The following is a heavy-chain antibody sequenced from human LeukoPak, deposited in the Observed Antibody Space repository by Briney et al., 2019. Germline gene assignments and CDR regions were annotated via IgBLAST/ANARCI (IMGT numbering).Heavy chain of an antibody. Sequence: SSETLSLTCTVSGGSISSSSYYWGWIRQPPGKGLEWIGSIYYSGSTYYNPSLKSRVTISVDTSKNQFSLKLSSVTAADTAVYYCARVRSGHSSSWYPITWGQGTLVTVSS. CDR2: IYYSGST. V-gene: IGHV4-39*07. CDR1: GGSISSSSYY. CDR3: ARVRSGHSSSWYPIT. J-gene: IGHJ5*02. D-gene: IGHD6-13*01.